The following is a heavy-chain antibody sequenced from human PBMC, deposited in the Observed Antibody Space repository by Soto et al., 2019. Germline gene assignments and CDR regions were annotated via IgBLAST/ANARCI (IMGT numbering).Heavy chain of an antibody. J-gene: IGHJ3*02. D-gene: IGHD3-16*01. CDR3: AGAGGSGNAFDI. CDR1: GFTFSSYW. CDR2: IKQDGSEK. V-gene: IGHV3-7*04. Sequence: GGSLRLSCAASGFTFSSYWMSWVRQAPGKGLEWVANIKQDGSEKYYVDSVKGRFTISRDNAKNSLYLQMNSLRAEDTDVYYCAGAGGSGNAFDIWGQGTMVTVSS.